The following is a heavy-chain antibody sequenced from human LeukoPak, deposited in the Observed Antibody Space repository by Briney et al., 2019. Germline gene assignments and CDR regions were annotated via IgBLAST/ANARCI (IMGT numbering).Heavy chain of an antibody. CDR1: GFIFSSYS. CDR2: ISNGGTYM. Sequence: GGSLRLSCGASGFIFSSYSMHWVRQSTGKGLEWVSSISNGGTYMYYADSVKGRFTISRDNAKNSLYLQMNSLRAEDTAVYYCARVPYGSSGYYSDYWGQGTLVTVSS. CDR3: ARVPYGSSGYYSDY. D-gene: IGHD3-22*01. J-gene: IGHJ4*02. V-gene: IGHV3-21*01.